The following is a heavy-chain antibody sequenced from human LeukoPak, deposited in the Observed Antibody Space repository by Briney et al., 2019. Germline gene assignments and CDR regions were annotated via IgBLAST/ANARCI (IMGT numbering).Heavy chain of an antibody. CDR3: ARDGSGSYYNVAWFDP. CDR1: GYTFTSYG. Sequence: ASVKVSSKASGYTFTSYGISWVRQAPGQGLEWMGWISGYNGNTKYEEKLQGRVTMTTDTSTSTVYMELRSLRSDDTAVYYCARDGSGSYYNVAWFDPWGQGTLVAVSS. D-gene: IGHD3-10*01. V-gene: IGHV1-18*01. CDR2: ISGYNGNT. J-gene: IGHJ5*02.